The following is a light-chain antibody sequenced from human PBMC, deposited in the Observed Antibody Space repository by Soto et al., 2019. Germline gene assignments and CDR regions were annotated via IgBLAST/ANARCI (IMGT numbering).Light chain of an antibody. J-gene: IGLJ2*01. CDR3: SSSVGGNNLV. V-gene: IGLV2-8*01. CDR1: SSDVGGYDF. Sequence: QSALTQPPSASGSPGQSVTISCTGTSSDVGGYDFVSWYQQHPDKVPKLMIYEVSKRPSGVPDRFSGSKSGNTASLTVSGLQPEDEADYYCSSSVGGNNLVFGGGTQLTVL. CDR2: EVS.